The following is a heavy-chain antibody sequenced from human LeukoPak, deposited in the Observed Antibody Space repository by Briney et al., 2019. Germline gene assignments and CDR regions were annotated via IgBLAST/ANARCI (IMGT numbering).Heavy chain of an antibody. CDR2: VYYSGET. V-gene: IGHV4-59*11. D-gene: IGHD2-21*01. CDR1: GGSISDHY. CDR3: ARLQGDSTAIFDY. Sequence: SETLSPTCTVSGGSISDHYWSWIRQPPAKGLEWVGYVYYSGETNYNPSLKSRVTISVDTSKNQFSLKLTSVTAADTAVYYCARLQGDSTAIFDYWGQGILVSVSS. J-gene: IGHJ4*02.